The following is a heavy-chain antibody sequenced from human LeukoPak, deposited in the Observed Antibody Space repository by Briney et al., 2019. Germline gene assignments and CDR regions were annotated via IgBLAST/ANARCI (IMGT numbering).Heavy chain of an antibody. Sequence: SETLSLTCTVSGGSISSYYWSWIRQPPGKGLEWIGYIYYSGSTNYNPSLKSRVTISVDKSENQFSLKLSSVTAADTAVYYCARVVVRGVIASYYYMDVWGKGTTVTVSS. J-gene: IGHJ6*03. D-gene: IGHD3-10*01. CDR2: IYYSGST. V-gene: IGHV4-59*12. CDR1: GGSISSYY. CDR3: ARVVVRGVIASYYYMDV.